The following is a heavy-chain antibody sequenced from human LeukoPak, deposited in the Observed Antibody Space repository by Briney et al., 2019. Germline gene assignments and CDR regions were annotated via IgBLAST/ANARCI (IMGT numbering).Heavy chain of an antibody. D-gene: IGHD1-26*01. V-gene: IGHV4-39*01. CDR1: GGSISSSSYY. CDR2: IYYSGST. CDR3: ASSRLYSGSYRSPQYYYYGMDV. J-gene: IGHJ6*02. Sequence: SETLSLTCTVSGGSISSSSYYWGWIRQPPGKGLEWIGSIYYSGSTYYNPSLKSRVTISVDTSKNQFSLKLSSVTAADTAVYYCASSRLYSGSYRSPQYYYYGMDVWGQGTTVTVSS.